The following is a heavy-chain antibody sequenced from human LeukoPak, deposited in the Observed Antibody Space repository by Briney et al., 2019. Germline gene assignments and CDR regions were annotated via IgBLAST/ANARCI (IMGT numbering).Heavy chain of an antibody. V-gene: IGHV4-34*01. Sequence: SETLSLTCAVYGGSFSGYYWSWIRQPPGKGLEWIGEINHSGSTNYNPSPKSRVTISVDTSKNQFSLKLGSVTAADTAVYYCAGRHSNPGDYFDYWGQGTLVTVSS. D-gene: IGHD3-10*01. CDR3: AGRHSNPGDYFDY. J-gene: IGHJ4*02. CDR1: GGSFSGYY. CDR2: INHSGST.